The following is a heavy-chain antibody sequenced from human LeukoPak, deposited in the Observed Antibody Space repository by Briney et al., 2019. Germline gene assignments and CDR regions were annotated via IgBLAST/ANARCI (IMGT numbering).Heavy chain of an antibody. V-gene: IGHV4-59*01. J-gene: IGHJ5*02. D-gene: IGHD3-3*01. CDR2: IYYSGST. CDR3: ARAPYAYDFWSGYYFEWFDP. CDR1: GGSISSYY. Sequence: SETLSLTCTVSGGSISSYYWSWIRQPPGKGLEWIEYIYYSGSTNYNPSLKSRVTISVDTSKNQFSLKLSSVTAADTAVYYCARAPYAYDFWSGYYFEWFDPWGQGTLVTVSS.